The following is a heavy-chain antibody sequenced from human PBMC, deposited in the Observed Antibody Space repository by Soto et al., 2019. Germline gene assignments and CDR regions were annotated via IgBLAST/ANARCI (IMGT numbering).Heavy chain of an antibody. Sequence: GGSLRLSCAASGVTVSSNYMSWVRQAPGKGLEWVSGISGSGGNTYYADSVKGRFTISRDNAKNSLYLQMNSLRDEDTAVYYCARAGGIQLWYYYYGMDVWGQGTTVTVSS. CDR2: ISGSGGNT. V-gene: IGHV3-48*02. CDR3: ARAGGIQLWYYYYGMDV. D-gene: IGHD5-18*01. J-gene: IGHJ6*02. CDR1: GVTVSSNY.